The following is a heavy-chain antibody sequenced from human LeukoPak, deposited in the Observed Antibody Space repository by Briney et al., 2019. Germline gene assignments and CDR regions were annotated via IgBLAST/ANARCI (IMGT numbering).Heavy chain of an antibody. CDR1: GFTFSSYA. Sequence: PGESLRLSCAASGFTFSSYAMSWVRQAAGKVLGWVSAISGSGGSTYYADSVKGRFTISRDNSKNTLYLQMNSLRAEDTAVYYCARRPIFDYWGQGTLVTVSS. V-gene: IGHV3-23*01. D-gene: IGHD2-2*02. J-gene: IGHJ4*02. CDR3: ARRPIFDY. CDR2: ISGSGGST.